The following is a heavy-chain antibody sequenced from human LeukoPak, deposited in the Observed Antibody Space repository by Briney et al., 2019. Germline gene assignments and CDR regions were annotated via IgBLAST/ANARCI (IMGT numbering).Heavy chain of an antibody. V-gene: IGHV4-38-2*02. D-gene: IGHD3-9*01. CDR2: IYYSGST. J-gene: IGHJ5*02. CDR1: GYSISSGYY. Sequence: SETLSLTCTVSGYSISSGYYWGWIRQPPGKGLEWIGYIYYSGSTNYNPSLKSRVTMSVDTSKNQFSLKLNSVTAADTAVYYCARDYDVLTAYPPTQLFDPWGQGTLVTVSS. CDR3: ARDYDVLTAYPPTQLFDP.